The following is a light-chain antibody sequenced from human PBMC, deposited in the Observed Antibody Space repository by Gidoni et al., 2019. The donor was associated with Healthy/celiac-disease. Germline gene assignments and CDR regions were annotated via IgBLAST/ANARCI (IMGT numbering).Light chain of an antibody. CDR2: DAS. CDR1: QSVSSY. Sequence: IVLPQSPATLSLSPGERATLSCRASQSVSSYLAWYQQKPGQAPRLLIYDASNRATGIPARFSGSGSGTDFTLTISSLEPEDFAVYYCQQRSNWPSITFXQXTRLEIK. J-gene: IGKJ5*01. V-gene: IGKV3-11*01. CDR3: QQRSNWPSIT.